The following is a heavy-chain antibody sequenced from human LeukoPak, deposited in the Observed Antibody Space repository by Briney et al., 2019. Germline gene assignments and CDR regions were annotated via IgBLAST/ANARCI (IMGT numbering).Heavy chain of an antibody. Sequence: SETLSLTCTVSGGSISGSYWSWIRQPAGKGLEWIGRIYSSGSTNYNPSLKSRVTMSVDTSKNQVSLKLNSVTAADTAVYYCAAEGTGTTQYYFDYWGQGTLVTVSS. J-gene: IGHJ4*02. V-gene: IGHV4-4*07. CDR2: IYSSGST. CDR1: GGSISGSY. CDR3: AAEGTGTTQYYFDY. D-gene: IGHD1-7*01.